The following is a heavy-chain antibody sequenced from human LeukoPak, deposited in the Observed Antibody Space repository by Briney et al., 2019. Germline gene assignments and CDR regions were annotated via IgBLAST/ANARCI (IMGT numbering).Heavy chain of an antibody. Sequence: PGGSLRLSCAPSGFTFSRYAMSGLRQAPGKGLEWVSAIGGSRGSTYCADSVQGQFTIARDNSKNTLYLQMNSLRAEGTAVYYWAKDRRHRAATPTGVDYWGQGTLVTVSS. CDR2: IGGSRGST. J-gene: IGHJ4*02. V-gene: IGHV3-23*01. CDR1: GFTFSRYA. D-gene: IGHD2-15*01. CDR3: AKDRRHRAATPTGVDY.